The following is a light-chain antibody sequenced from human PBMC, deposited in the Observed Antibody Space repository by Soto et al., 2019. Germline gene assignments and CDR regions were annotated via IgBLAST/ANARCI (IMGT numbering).Light chain of an antibody. J-gene: IGKJ1*01. CDR3: QHYGSALWT. CDR1: QSVSSSY. V-gene: IGKV3-20*01. CDR2: GAS. Sequence: EIVLTQSPGTLSLSPGERATLSCRASQSVSSSYLAWYQQKPGQAPRLLIYGASSRATGIPDRFSGSGSGTDFTLTISRLAPEDFAVYYCQHYGSALWTFGQGTTVESK.